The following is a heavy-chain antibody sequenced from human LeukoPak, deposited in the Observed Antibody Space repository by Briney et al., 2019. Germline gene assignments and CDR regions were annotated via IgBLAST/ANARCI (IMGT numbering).Heavy chain of an antibody. D-gene: IGHD3-10*01. V-gene: IGHV4-59*01. CDR1: GASISNTS. CDR2: IDHSGST. Sequence: SETLSLTCTVSGASISNTSWSWIRQPPGKGLEWIGYIDHSGSTNYNPSLKSRVTISLAKSKNQLSLKLSSVTAADTAVFYCARVLTYFYGLGNYPASWYYFDYWGQGTLAIVSS. J-gene: IGHJ4*02. CDR3: ARVLTYFYGLGNYPASWYYFDY.